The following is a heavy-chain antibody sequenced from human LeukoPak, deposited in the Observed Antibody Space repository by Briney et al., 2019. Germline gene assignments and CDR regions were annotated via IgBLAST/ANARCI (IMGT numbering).Heavy chain of an antibody. D-gene: IGHD3-10*01. V-gene: IGHV4-59*01. J-gene: IGHJ4*02. CDR1: GDSISSYY. Sequence: SETLSLTCTVSGDSISSYYWSWIRQPPGKGLEWIGYIYYSGSTNYNPSLKSRVTISVDTSKNQFSLKLSSVTAADTAVYYCARGPYGSGSYYNDYWGQGTLVTVSS. CDR2: IYYSGST. CDR3: ARGPYGSGSYYNDY.